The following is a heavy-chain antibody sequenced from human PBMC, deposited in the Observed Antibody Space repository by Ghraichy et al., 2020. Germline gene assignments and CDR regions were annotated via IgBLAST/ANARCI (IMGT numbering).Heavy chain of an antibody. J-gene: IGHJ4*02. V-gene: IGHV3-30*18. D-gene: IGHD6-6*01. CDR2: VSHDGTVT. Sequence: LSLTCAAAGFTFSSYGMQWVRQAPGKGLEWVAVVSHDGTVTYYKDSVQGRFTISRDNSENTLYLQMNSLRPEDTAVYYCAKERNRYASSSFDYWGQGTLVAVSS. CDR1: GFTFSSYG. CDR3: AKERNRYASSSFDY.